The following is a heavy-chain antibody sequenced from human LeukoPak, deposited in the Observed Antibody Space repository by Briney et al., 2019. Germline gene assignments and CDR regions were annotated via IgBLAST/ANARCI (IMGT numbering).Heavy chain of an antibody. J-gene: IGHJ2*01. CDR1: GFTFSSYW. CDR3: ARESGLDYGDIPYWYFDL. V-gene: IGHV3-7*01. Sequence: GGSLRLSCAASGFTFSSYWMSWVRQAPGKGLEWVANIKQDGSEKYYVDSVRGRFTISRDNAKNSLYLQMNSLRAEDTAVYYCARESGLDYGDIPYWYFDLWGRGTLVTVSS. CDR2: IKQDGSEK. D-gene: IGHD4-17*01.